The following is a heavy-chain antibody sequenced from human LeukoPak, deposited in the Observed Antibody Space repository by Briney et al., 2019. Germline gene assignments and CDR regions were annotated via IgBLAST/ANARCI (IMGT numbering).Heavy chain of an antibody. CDR2: ISGSSSDI. J-gene: IGHJ4*02. CDR3: ARRGYHDYSGFDY. V-gene: IGHV3-21*01. Sequence: PGGSLRLSCAASGFRFNTYWMSWVRQAPGKGLEWVSSISGSSSDIYYADSVKGRFTISRDNSKNSLYLQMKSLRAEDTALYYCARRGYHDYSGFDYWGQGTLVTVSS. CDR1: GFRFNTYW. D-gene: IGHD1-26*01.